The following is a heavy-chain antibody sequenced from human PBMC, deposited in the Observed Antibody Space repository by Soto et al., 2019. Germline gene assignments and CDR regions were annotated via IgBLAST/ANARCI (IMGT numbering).Heavy chain of an antibody. CDR1: GFAFRSHA. J-gene: IGHJ5*02. D-gene: IGHD6-13*01. CDR2: ISSDGATK. V-gene: IGHV3-30*14. Sequence: PGGSLRLSCTASGFAFRSHAMQWVRQAPGKRLEWVAVISSDGATKYVADSLKGRFTISRDNFESTMSLQMNNLRPEDPALYYCARSSVHIAAAGRLDLLGPGTLVTVSS. CDR3: ARSSVHIAAAGRLDL.